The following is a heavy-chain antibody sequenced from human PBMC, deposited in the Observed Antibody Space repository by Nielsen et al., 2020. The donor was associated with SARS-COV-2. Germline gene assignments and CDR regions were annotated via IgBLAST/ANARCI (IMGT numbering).Heavy chain of an antibody. CDR2: ISSSSTI. Sequence: VRQAPGKGLEWVSYISSSSTIYYADSVKGRFTISRDNAKNSLHLQMNSLRDEDTAVYYCARDQAYCSSTSCSSYYYYYMDVWGKGTTVTVSS. CDR3: ARDQAYCSSTSCSSYYYYYMDV. D-gene: IGHD2-2*01. V-gene: IGHV3-48*02. J-gene: IGHJ6*03.